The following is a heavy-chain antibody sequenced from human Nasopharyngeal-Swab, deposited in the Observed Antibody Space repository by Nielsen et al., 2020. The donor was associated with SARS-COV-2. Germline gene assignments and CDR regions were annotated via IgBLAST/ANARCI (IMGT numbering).Heavy chain of an antibody. CDR2: ISSSSSTI. CDR3: ARADRAAPPYYYYGMDV. V-gene: IGHV3-48*04. J-gene: IGHJ6*02. D-gene: IGHD5-18*01. Sequence: WIRQPPGKGLEWVSYISSSSSTIYYADSVKGRFTISRDNAKNSLYLQMNGLRAEDTAVYYCARADRAAPPYYYYGMDVWGQGTTVTVSS.